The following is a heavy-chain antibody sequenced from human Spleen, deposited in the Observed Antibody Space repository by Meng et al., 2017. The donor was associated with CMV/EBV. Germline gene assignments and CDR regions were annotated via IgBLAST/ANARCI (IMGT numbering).Heavy chain of an antibody. CDR3: AKEVMDYYGSENFSTHFDY. J-gene: IGHJ4*02. V-gene: IGHV3-30*02. CDR1: FGSYG. Sequence: FGSYGLHWVRQAPGKGLEWVTFIKYDGGTRYYADSVKGRFTISRDNSKNTLYLQMNSLRAEDTAVYYCAKEVMDYYGSENFSTHFDYWGQGTLVTVSS. CDR2: IKYDGGTR. D-gene: IGHD3-10*01.